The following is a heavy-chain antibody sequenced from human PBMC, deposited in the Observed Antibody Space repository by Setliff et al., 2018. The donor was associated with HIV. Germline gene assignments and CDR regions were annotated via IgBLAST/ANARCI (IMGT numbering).Heavy chain of an antibody. Sequence: GGSLRLSCIASGFNFGDFGMTWVRQAPGKGLEWVGFIRSQAYGGTPEYAASVKGRFTISRDDSKSIAYLQMNSLKTEDTAVYYCTRDIGEAYYNFWDAYEYFDYWGQGTQVTVSS. CDR1: GFNFGDFG. J-gene: IGHJ4*02. D-gene: IGHD3-3*01. CDR3: TRDIGEAYYNFWDAYEYFDY. CDR2: IRSQAYGGTP. V-gene: IGHV3-49*04.